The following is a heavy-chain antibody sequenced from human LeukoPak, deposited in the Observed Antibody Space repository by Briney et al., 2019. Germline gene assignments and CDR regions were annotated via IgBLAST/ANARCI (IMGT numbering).Heavy chain of an antibody. J-gene: IGHJ4*02. Sequence: GGSLRLSCAASGFTFSNYDMSWVRQAPGEGLEWVSGISGSGSSTYYADSVKGRFTVSRDNSKNTLYLQMNSLRAEDTAVYYCARDLYRIVVVPHYFDYWGQGTLVTVSS. D-gene: IGHD3-22*01. CDR3: ARDLYRIVVVPHYFDY. CDR1: GFTFSNYD. V-gene: IGHV3-23*01. CDR2: ISGSGSST.